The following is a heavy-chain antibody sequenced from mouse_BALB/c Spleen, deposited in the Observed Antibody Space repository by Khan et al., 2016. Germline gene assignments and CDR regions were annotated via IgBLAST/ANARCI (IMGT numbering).Heavy chain of an antibody. CDR3: ARRLGAY. J-gene: IGHJ3*01. D-gene: IGHD4-1*01. V-gene: IGHV14-3*02. CDR1: GFNIKDTY. Sequence: VQLQQSGAELVKPGASVKLSCTASGFNIKDTYMHWVKQRPEQGLEWIGRIDPANGNTKYDPKFQGKATITAETSSNTAYLQLSSLISADTAVYYCARRLGAYWGQGTLVTVSA. CDR2: IDPANGNT.